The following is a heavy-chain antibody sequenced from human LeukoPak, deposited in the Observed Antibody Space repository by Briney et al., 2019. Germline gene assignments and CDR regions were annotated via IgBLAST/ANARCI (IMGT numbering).Heavy chain of an antibody. D-gene: IGHD1-26*01. V-gene: IGHV4-59*01. CDR2: IYYSGST. Sequence: SETLSLTCTVSGGSISNYYWSWIRQPPGKGLEWIGYIYYSGSTNYNPSLKSRVTISVDTSKNQFSLKLSSVTAADTAVYYCARVGGTNYYYYGMDVWGQGTTVIVSS. CDR1: GGSISNYY. J-gene: IGHJ6*02. CDR3: ARVGGTNYYYYGMDV.